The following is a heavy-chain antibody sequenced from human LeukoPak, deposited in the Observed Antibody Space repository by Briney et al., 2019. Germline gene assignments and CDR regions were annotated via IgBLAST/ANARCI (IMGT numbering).Heavy chain of an antibody. D-gene: IGHD6-19*01. J-gene: IGHJ4*02. CDR1: GFTFSSYE. CDR3: ARGNSSGWSVELHY. Sequence: PGGSLRLSCAASGFTFSSYEMNWVRQAPGKGLEWVSYISSSGSTIYYADSVKGRFTISRDNAKNSLYLQMNSLRAEDTAVYYCARGNSSGWSVELHYWGQGTLVTVSS. CDR2: ISSSGSTI. V-gene: IGHV3-48*03.